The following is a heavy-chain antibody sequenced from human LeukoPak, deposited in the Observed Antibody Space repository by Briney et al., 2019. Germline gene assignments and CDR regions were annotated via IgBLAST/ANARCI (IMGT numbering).Heavy chain of an antibody. CDR1: EFTFRHAW. CDR3: ARDRGWLQFDY. V-gene: IGHV3-7*05. J-gene: IGHJ4*02. Sequence: PGGSLRLSCAVSEFTFRHAWMSWVRQAPGGGLEWLANIKHDGSEKNSVDSVKGRFTISRDNAKNSMFLQMNSLRAEDTAVYYCARDRGWLQFDYWGQGTLVTVSS. D-gene: IGHD5-24*01. CDR2: IKHDGSEK.